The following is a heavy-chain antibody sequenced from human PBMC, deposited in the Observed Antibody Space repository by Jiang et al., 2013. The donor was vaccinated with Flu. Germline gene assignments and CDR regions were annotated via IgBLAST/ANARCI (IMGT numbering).Heavy chain of an antibody. J-gene: IGHJ5*02. CDR2: IIPIFGTA. V-gene: IGHV1-69*06. D-gene: IGHD3-22*01. CDR3: ARGGKPEYYYDSSGYYYRTGWFDP. CDR1: SYA. Sequence: SYAISWVRQAPGQGLEWMGGIIPIFGTANYAQKFQGRVTITADKSTSTAYMELSSLRSEDTAVYYCARGGKPEYYYDSSGYYYRTGWFDPWGQGTLVTVSS.